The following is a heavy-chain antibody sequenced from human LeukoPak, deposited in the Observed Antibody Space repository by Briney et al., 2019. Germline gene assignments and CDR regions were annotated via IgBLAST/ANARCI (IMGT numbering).Heavy chain of an antibody. Sequence: GALRLSCVASGLTFSRSWMHWVRQAPGKGLEWVAFIRYDGSNKYYADSVKGRFTISRDNSKNTLYLQMNSLRAEDTAVYYCAKDNYDYGDYDGGVYWGQGTLVTVSS. CDR3: AKDNYDYGDYDGGVY. D-gene: IGHD4-17*01. V-gene: IGHV3-30*02. J-gene: IGHJ4*02. CDR2: IRYDGSNK. CDR1: GLTFSRSW.